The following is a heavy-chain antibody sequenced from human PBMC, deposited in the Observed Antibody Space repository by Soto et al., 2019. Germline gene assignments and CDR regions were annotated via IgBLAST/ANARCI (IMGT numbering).Heavy chain of an antibody. Sequence: PGGSLRLACAASGFTFSSYGMHWVRQAPGKGLEWVAVISYDGSNKYYADSVKGRFTISRDNSKNTLYLQMNSLRAEDTALYYCAKEKMVTAIPRYLFDLWAQRTLVTVSS. CDR3: AKEKMVTAIPRYLFDL. D-gene: IGHD2-21*02. V-gene: IGHV3-30*18. CDR1: GFTFSSYG. J-gene: IGHJ5*02. CDR2: ISYDGSNK.